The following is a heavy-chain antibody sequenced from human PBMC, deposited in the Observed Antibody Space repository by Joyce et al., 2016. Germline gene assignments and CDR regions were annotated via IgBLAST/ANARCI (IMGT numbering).Heavy chain of an antibody. CDR1: NGSFSDFS. V-gene: IGHV4-34*01. J-gene: IGHJ4*02. CDR3: ARGTALYYYDSGRKVAYHFDY. CDR2: IIQSGNP. Sequence: QVQLQQWGAGLLKPSETLSLTCAVYNGSFSDFSWSWIRQPPGKGLEWIGEIIQSGNPNYTPSLKSRVTISVDSSKNQFSLKLASVTAADMAVYYCARGTALYYYDSGRKVAYHFDYWGQGTLVTVSS. D-gene: IGHD3-10*01.